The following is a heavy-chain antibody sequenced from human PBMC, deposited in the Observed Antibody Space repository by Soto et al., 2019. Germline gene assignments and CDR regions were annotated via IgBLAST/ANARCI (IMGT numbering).Heavy chain of an antibody. V-gene: IGHV3-23*01. CDR3: AKHGDSGYYFYYMDV. D-gene: IGHD2-21*02. Sequence: PGGSLRLSCAASGLTFDDYTMHWVRQAPGKGLHWVSIISCSGGSIYYADSVKGRFTISRDNSKNTLYLQMNSLIAEDTAVYYCAKHGDSGYYFYYMDVWGKGTAVTVSS. CDR1: GLTFDDYT. J-gene: IGHJ6*03. CDR2: ISCSGGSI.